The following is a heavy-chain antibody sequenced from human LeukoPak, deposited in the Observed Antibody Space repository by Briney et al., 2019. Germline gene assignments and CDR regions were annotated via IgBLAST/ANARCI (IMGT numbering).Heavy chain of an antibody. Sequence: GGSLRLSCTASGFTFGDYAMSWVRQAPGKGLEWVGFIRSKAYGGTTEYAASVKGRFTISRDDSKSIAYLQMDSLKTEDTAVYYCTRRDTVATIDYFDYWGQGTLVTVSS. V-gene: IGHV3-49*04. CDR2: IRSKAYGGTT. D-gene: IGHD5-12*01. J-gene: IGHJ4*02. CDR1: GFTFGDYA. CDR3: TRRDTVATIDYFDY.